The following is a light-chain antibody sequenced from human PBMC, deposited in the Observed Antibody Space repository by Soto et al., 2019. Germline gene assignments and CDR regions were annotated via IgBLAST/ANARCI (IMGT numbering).Light chain of an antibody. V-gene: IGKV3-20*01. CDR3: QQYGSSPPYT. CDR1: QSVSSSY. CDR2: GAS. J-gene: IGKJ2*01. Sequence: EIVLTQSPGTLSLSPGERATLSCRASQSVSSSYLAWYQQKPGQAPSLLIYGASSRATGIPDRFSGSGSGTDFTLTISRLEPEDFAVDDCQQYGSSPPYTFGQGTKLVIK.